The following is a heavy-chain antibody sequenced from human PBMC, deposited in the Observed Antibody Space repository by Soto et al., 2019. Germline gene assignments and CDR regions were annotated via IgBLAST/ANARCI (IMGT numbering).Heavy chain of an antibody. J-gene: IGHJ5*02. Sequence: GGSLRLSCAASGFTFSSYGMHWVRQAPGKGLEWVAVIWYDGSNKYYADSVKGRFTISRDNSKNTLYLQMNSLRAEDTAVYYCARDRITDYGDSLVVNWFDPWGQGTLVTVSS. CDR1: GFTFSSYG. V-gene: IGHV3-33*01. D-gene: IGHD4-17*01. CDR2: IWYDGSNK. CDR3: ARDRITDYGDSLVVNWFDP.